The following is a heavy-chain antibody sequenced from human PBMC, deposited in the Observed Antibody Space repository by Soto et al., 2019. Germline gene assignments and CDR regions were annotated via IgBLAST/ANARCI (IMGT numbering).Heavy chain of an antibody. CDR2: MSYDGTTK. Sequence: QVQLVESGGGVVQPGRSLRLSCAASGFIFSNYVMYWVRQAPGKGLEWVPFMSYDGTTKYYADSVKGRFTISRDNSKNTLYLQMNNLRPEDTGVYYCAREVLWSRYFDYWGQGTLVTVSS. J-gene: IGHJ4*02. V-gene: IGHV3-30-3*01. CDR3: AREVLWSRYFDY. CDR1: GFIFSNYV. D-gene: IGHD2-21*01.